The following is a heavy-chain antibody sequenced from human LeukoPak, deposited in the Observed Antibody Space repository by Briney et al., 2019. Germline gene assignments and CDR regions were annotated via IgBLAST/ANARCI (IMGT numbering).Heavy chain of an antibody. V-gene: IGHV3-30*03. Sequence: PGGSLRLSCAASGFIFSNYGMHWIRQAPGKGLEWVAVIPYDGSNKYYTDSVKGRFTISRDNSKKMLYLQMNSLRAEDTAVYYCARVKTTLPVDYYGMDVWGQGTTVTVSS. J-gene: IGHJ6*02. CDR3: ARVKTTLPVDYYGMDV. CDR2: IPYDGSNK. CDR1: GFIFSNYG. D-gene: IGHD4-4*01.